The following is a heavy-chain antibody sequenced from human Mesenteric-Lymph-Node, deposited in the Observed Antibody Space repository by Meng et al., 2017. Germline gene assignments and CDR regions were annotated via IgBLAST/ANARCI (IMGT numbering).Heavy chain of an antibody. V-gene: IGHV1-2*06. CDR1: GYTFTDYY. J-gene: IGHJ5*02. CDR2: INPNSGGT. CDR3: ARGRVAVAGNWFDP. D-gene: IGHD6-19*01. Sequence: QVPLVLSGADVKKPGSSVKVSCKASGYTFTDYYMHWVRQAPGQGLEWMGRINPNSGGTNYAQKFQGRVTITADESTSTAYMELSSLRSEDTAVYYCARGRVAVAGNWFDPWGQGTLVTVSS.